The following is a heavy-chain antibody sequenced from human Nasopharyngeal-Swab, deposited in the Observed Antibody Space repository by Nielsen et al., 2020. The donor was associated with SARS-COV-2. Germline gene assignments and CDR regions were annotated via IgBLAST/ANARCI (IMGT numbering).Heavy chain of an antibody. CDR2: ISAYNGNT. CDR1: GYTFTSYG. V-gene: IGHV1-18*01. J-gene: IGHJ4*02. CDR3: ARDSCSSTSCYGDY. D-gene: IGHD2-2*01. Sequence: ASVKVSCKASGYTFTSYGISWVRLAPGQGLEWMGWISAYNGNTNYAQKLQGRVTMTTDTSTSTAYMELRSLRSDDTAVYYCARDSCSSTSCYGDYWGQGTLVTVSS.